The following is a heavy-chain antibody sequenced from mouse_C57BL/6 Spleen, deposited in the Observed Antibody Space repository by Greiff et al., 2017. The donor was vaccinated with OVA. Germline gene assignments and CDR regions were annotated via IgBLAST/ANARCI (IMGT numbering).Heavy chain of an antibody. Sequence: VQLKQSGPELVKPGASVKISCKASGYTFTDYYMNWVKQSHGKSLEWIGDINPNNGGTSYNQKFKGKATLTVDKSSSTAYMELRSLTSEDSAVYYCARSPITTVVAEGYFDVWGTGTTVTVSS. CDR2: INPNNGGT. D-gene: IGHD1-1*01. CDR1: GYTFTDYY. V-gene: IGHV1-26*01. J-gene: IGHJ1*03. CDR3: ARSPITTVVAEGYFDV.